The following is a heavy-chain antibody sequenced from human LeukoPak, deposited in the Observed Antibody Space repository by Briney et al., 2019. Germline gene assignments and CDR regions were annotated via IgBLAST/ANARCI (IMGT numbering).Heavy chain of an antibody. Sequence: SETLSLTCTVSGGSISSYCWSWIRQPAGKGLEWIGRIYSSGGTNYNPSLKSRVTISLDTPKNQFSLRLNSVTAADTAVYYCARGVAGYGPYDYWGQGTLVTVSS. CDR2: IYSSGGT. CDR1: GGSISSYC. J-gene: IGHJ4*02. CDR3: ARGVAGYGPYDY. D-gene: IGHD5-12*01. V-gene: IGHV4-4*07.